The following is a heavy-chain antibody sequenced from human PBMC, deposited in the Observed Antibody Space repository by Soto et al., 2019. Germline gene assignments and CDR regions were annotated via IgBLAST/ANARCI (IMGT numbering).Heavy chain of an antibody. J-gene: IGHJ4*02. CDR1: GGTFSSYA. V-gene: IGHV1-69*01. D-gene: IGHD6-6*01. CDR2: IIPIFGTA. CDR3: ARDKARGIAARQGLDY. Sequence: QVQLVQSGAEVKKPGSSVKVSCKASGGTFSSYAISWVRQAPGQGLEWMGGIIPIFGTANYAQKFQGRVTITADESTSTDYMELSSLRSEDTAVYYCARDKARGIAARQGLDYWGQGTLVTVSS.